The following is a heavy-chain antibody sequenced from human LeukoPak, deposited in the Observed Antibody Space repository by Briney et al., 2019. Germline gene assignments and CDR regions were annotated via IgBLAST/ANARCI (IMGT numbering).Heavy chain of an antibody. CDR2: IYHNGST. CDR1: GGSISSGGYS. J-gene: IGHJ4*02. V-gene: IGHV4-30-4*07. D-gene: IGHD3-10*01. CDR3: ARAEYYYGSGSYDS. Sequence: SETLSLTCAVSGGSISSGGYSWSWIRQPPGKGLEWIGYIYHNGSTYYNPSLKSRVTISEDTSKNQFSLKLSSVTAADTAVYYCARAEYYYGSGSYDSWGQGTLVTVSS.